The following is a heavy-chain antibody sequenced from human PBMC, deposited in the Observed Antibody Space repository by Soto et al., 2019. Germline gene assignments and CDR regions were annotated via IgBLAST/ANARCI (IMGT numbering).Heavy chain of an antibody. CDR3: VMVDNYVTPTPQDV. V-gene: IGHV1-18*01. CDR1: GYIFVNYG. J-gene: IGHJ6*02. CDR2: ISPYTGNT. D-gene: IGHD3-16*01. Sequence: QVQLVQSGDEVKKPGASVKVSCKASGYIFVNYGIAWVRQAPGQGLEWMGWISPYTGNTHSATKTQGRLTMTTDTSTSTAYMDLGSLTSDDTAVYYCVMVDNYVTPTPQDVWGQGTMVTVSS.